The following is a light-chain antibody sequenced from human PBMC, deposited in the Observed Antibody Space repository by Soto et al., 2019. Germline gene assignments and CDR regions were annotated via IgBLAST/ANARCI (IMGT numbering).Light chain of an antibody. V-gene: IGLV1-51*01. CDR3: GSWDTSLSLCYV. CDR1: SSNIGNNF. CDR2: DNV. J-gene: IGLJ1*01. Sequence: QSVLTQPPSVSAAPGQNVTISCSGTSSNIGNNFVSWYQHLPGTAPKILIYDNVKRPSGIPDRFSGFKSGASATLGITGRQTGDEADYYCGSWDTSLSLCYVFGTGTKLTVL.